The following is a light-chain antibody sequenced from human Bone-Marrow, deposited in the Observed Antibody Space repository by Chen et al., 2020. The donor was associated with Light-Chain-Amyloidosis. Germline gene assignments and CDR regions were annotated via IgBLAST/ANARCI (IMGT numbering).Light chain of an antibody. CDR3: QQRSNWPPMYT. Sequence: DIVMTQSPDSLAVSLGERATINCKSSQSVLYSSNNKNYLAWYQQKPGQPPKLLIYWASTRESGVRDRFRGSGSGTDFTLTISSLEPEDFAVYYCQQRSNWPPMYTLGQGTKLEIK. CDR2: WAS. V-gene: IGKV4-1*01. CDR1: QSVLYSSNNKNY. J-gene: IGKJ2*01.